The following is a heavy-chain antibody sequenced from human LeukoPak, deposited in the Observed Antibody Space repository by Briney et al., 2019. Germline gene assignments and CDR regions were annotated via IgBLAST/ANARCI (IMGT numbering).Heavy chain of an antibody. J-gene: IGHJ6*02. CDR3: ARFISPRYYGMDV. CDR2: IWYDGSNK. Sequence: PGRSLRLSCAASGFTFSNYGMHWVRQAPGKGLEWVAVIWYDGSNKYYTDSVKGRFTISRDNSKNTLYLQMDSLRAEDTAVYYCARFISPRYYGMDVWGQGTTVTVSS. D-gene: IGHD3-16*02. V-gene: IGHV3-33*01. CDR1: GFTFSNYG.